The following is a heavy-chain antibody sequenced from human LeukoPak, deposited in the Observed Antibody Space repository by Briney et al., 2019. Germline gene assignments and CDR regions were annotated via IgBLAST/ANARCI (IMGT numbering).Heavy chain of an antibody. CDR1: GFTFSSYA. Sequence: GGSLRLSCAASGFTFSSYAMSWVRQAPGKGLEWVSAISGSGGSTYYADSVKGRFTISRDNAKNSLYLQMNSLRAEDTAVYYCARLAAAVSLFDYWGQGTLVTVSS. CDR2: ISGSGGST. V-gene: IGHV3-23*01. CDR3: ARLAAAVSLFDY. J-gene: IGHJ4*02. D-gene: IGHD6-13*01.